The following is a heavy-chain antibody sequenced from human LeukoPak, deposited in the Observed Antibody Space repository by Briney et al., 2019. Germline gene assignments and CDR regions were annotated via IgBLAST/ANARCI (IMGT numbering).Heavy chain of an antibody. D-gene: IGHD6-6*01. CDR1: GFTFDDYA. Sequence: GGSLRLSCAASGFTFDDYAMHWVRQAPGKGLEWVSLISGDGGSTYYADPVKRRFTISRDNSKNSLYLQMNSLRTEDTALYYCAKDAQDSSSSWYYYYMDVWGKGTTVTVSS. V-gene: IGHV3-43*02. CDR2: ISGDGGST. CDR3: AKDAQDSSSSWYYYYMDV. J-gene: IGHJ6*03.